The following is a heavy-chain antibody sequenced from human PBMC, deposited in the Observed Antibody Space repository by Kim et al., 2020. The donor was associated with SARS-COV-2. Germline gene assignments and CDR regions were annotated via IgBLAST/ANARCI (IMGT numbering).Heavy chain of an antibody. J-gene: IGHJ2*01. Sequence: GESLKISCKGSGYSFTSYWIGWVRQMPGKGLEWMGIIYPGDSDTRYSPSFQGQVTISADESVTTAYLQWSSLKASDTAMYYCARLPLSFYGGHSKTTDWYFDLWARGTLVTVSS. CDR2: IYPGDSDT. CDR3: ARLPLSFYGGHSKTTDWYFDL. V-gene: IGHV5-51*01. D-gene: IGHD4-17*01. CDR1: GYSFTSYW.